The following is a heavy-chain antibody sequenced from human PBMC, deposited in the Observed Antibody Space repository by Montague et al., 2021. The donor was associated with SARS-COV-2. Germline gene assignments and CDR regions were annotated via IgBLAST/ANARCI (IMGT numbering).Heavy chain of an antibody. Sequence: SESLSLTCAVYGGSFSGYYWTWIRQSPGKGLEWIAEINHSGTTSYNFNPSLRSRVTISVDTSKSQFPLKLSSVTAADTGVYYCARWDPQTLTLIGLRGKSASDYWGQGTLVTVSS. CDR1: GGSFSGYY. J-gene: IGHJ4*02. D-gene: IGHD4-23*01. CDR3: ARWDPQTLTLIGLRGKSASDY. CDR2: INHSGTTSY. V-gene: IGHV4-34*01.